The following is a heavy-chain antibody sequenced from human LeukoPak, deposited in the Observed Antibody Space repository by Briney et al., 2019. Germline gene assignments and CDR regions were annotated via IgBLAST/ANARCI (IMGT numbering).Heavy chain of an antibody. D-gene: IGHD6-13*01. CDR3: ADLHWRIAAADY. CDR1: GGSISSGGYY. CDR2: IYYSGST. Sequence: SETLSLTCTVSGGSISSGGYYWSWIRQHPGKGLEWIGYIYYSGSTYYNPSLKSRVTISVDTSKNQFSLKLSSVTAADTAVYYGADLHWRIAAADYWGQGTLVTVSS. V-gene: IGHV4-31*03. J-gene: IGHJ4*02.